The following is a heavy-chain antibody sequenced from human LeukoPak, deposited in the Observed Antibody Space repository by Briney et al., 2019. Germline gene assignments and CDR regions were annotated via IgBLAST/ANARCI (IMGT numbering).Heavy chain of an antibody. CDR1: GGSFSSYY. J-gene: IGHJ4*02. D-gene: IGHD3/OR15-3a*01. CDR2: IYTSGST. Sequence: SETLSLTCTVSGGSFSSYYWSWIRQPAGKGLEWIGRIYTSGSTNYNPSLKSRVTISVDKSKNQFSLKLSSVAAADTAVYYCAREVEDWLPFDYWGQGTLVTVSS. V-gene: IGHV4-4*07. CDR3: AREVEDWLPFDY.